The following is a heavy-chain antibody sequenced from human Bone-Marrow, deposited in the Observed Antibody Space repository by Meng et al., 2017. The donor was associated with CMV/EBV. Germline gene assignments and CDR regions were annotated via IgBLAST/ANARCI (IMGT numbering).Heavy chain of an antibody. V-gene: IGHV1-69*05. CDR3: AREGVTGTTVDHYYGMDV. J-gene: IGHJ6*02. Sequence: SVKVSCKASGGTFSSYAISWVRQAPGQGLEWMGGIIPIFGTANYAQKFQGRVTITTDESTSTAYMELSSLRSEDTAVYYCAREGVTGTTVDHYYGMDVWGQGTTVTFSS. D-gene: IGHD1-7*01. CDR2: IIPIFGTA. CDR1: GGTFSSYA.